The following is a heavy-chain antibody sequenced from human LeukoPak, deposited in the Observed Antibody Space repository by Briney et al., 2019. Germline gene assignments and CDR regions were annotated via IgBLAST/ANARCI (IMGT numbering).Heavy chain of an antibody. CDR2: INPNSGGT. CDR1: GYTFTGYY. J-gene: IGHJ4*02. CDR3: AIEAHGSGSYILFDY. V-gene: IGHV1-2*02. D-gene: IGHD3-10*01. Sequence: ASVKVSCKASGYTFTGYYMHWVRQAPGQGLEWMGWINPNSGGTKYAQKFQGRVTMTRDTSISTAYMELSRLRSDDTAVYYCAIEAHGSGSYILFDYWGQGTLVTVSS.